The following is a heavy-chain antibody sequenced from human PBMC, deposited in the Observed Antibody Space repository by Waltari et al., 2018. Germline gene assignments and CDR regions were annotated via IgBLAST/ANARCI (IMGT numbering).Heavy chain of an antibody. CDR3: ARDLLDCSGGSCPIDY. V-gene: IGHV4-59*01. Sequence: QVQLQESGPGLVKPSETLSLTCTVSGGSISSYYWSWIRQPPGKGLEWIGYIYYSGSTNYNPSLKSRVTISVDTSKNQFSLKLSSVTAADTAVYYCARDLLDCSGGSCPIDYWGQGTLVTVSS. J-gene: IGHJ4*02. D-gene: IGHD2-15*01. CDR2: IYYSGST. CDR1: GGSISSYY.